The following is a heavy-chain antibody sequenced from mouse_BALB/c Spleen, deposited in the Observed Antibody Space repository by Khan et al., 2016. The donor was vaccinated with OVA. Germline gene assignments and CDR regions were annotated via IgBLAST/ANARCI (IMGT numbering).Heavy chain of an antibody. V-gene: IGHV3-8*02. J-gene: IGHJ2*01. D-gene: IGHD2-10*01. CDR3: AGTAYYGNYYFDY. CDR1: GDSITSGY. CDR2: ISYSGST. Sequence: VQLKQSGPSLVTPSQTLSLTCSVTGDSITSGYWNWIRKFPGNKLEYMGYISYSGSTYYNPSLKSRISITRDTSKNQHYLQLNSMTTEDSAAYYCAGTAYYGNYYFDYWGQGTTLTVSS.